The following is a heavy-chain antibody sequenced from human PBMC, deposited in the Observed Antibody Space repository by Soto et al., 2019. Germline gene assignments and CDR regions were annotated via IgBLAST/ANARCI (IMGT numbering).Heavy chain of an antibody. D-gene: IGHD3-16*01. Sequence: QVQLVQSGAEVKKPGASVKVSCKASGYTFTSYDINWVRQATGQGHEWMGWMNPNSCKTGYAQQFLGRVTMPSNTSISTAYMQLRSLRSGDTVVYYCAREGVRGMDVWGQGTTVTVPS. CDR3: AREGVRGMDV. CDR2: MNPNSCKT. CDR1: GYTFTSYD. J-gene: IGHJ6*02. V-gene: IGHV1-8*01.